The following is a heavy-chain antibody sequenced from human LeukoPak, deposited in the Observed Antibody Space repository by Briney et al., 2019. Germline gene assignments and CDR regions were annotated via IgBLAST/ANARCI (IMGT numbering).Heavy chain of an antibody. D-gene: IGHD5-12*01. CDR1: GGTFSSYA. J-gene: IGHJ4*02. V-gene: IGHV1-69*04. Sequence: SVKVSCKASGGTFSSYAISWVRQAPGQGLEWMGRIIPILGIANYAQKFQGRVTITADKSMSTAYMELSSLRSEDTAVYYCARAERGYSGYGGSFDYWGQGTLVTVSS. CDR3: ARAERGYSGYGGSFDY. CDR2: IIPILGIA.